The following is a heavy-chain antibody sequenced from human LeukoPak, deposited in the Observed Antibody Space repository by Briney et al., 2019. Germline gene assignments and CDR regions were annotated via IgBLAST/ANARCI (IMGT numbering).Heavy chain of an antibody. CDR1: GFTFSSYG. V-gene: IGHV3-21*01. Sequence: PGGPLRLSCAASGFTFSSYGMNWVRQAPGKGLEWVSSISSSSSYIYYADSVKGRFTISRDNAKNSLYLQMNSLRAEDTAVYYCARDKGPTGGHWGQGTLVTVSS. CDR2: ISSSSSYI. D-gene: IGHD7-27*01. J-gene: IGHJ4*02. CDR3: ARDKGPTGGH.